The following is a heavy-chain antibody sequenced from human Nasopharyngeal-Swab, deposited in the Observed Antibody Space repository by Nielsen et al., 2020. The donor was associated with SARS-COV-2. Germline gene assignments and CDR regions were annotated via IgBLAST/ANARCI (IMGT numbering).Heavy chain of an antibody. CDR2: ISWNSGSI. CDR1: GFTFDDYA. CDR3: VRDRGYYTFTD. J-gene: IGHJ4*02. Sequence: GGSLRLSCAASGFTFDDYAMHWVRQAPGKGLEWVSGISWNSGSIGYADSVKGRFTISRDNAKNSLYLQMNSLRAEDTAVYYCVRDRGYYTFTDWGQGTLVTVSS. D-gene: IGHD2/OR15-2a*01. V-gene: IGHV3-9*01.